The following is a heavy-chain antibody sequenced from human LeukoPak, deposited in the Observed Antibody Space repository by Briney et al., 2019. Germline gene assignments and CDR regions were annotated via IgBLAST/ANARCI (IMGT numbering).Heavy chain of an antibody. Sequence: RGSLRLSCAAAGFTLSRHAMSWVRQAPGKGLEWVSAISGSGGSTYYADSVKGRFSIPRHNSKNTLYLQMNLLTVEDTAVYYCAKSPEAVSIVATIPVDYWGEGTLVTVS. J-gene: IGHJ4*02. CDR3: AKSPEAVSIVATIPVDY. CDR2: ISGSGGST. CDR1: GFTLSRHA. D-gene: IGHD5-12*01. V-gene: IGHV3-23*01.